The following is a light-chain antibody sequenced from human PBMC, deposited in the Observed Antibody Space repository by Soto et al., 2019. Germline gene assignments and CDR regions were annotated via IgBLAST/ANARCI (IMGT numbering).Light chain of an antibody. Sequence: QTVVTQPPSASGTPGQRVTISCSGSNSNIGRNTVNWYQQFPGAAPNLLIHSDNERPSGVPDRFSGSRSGTSASLAISGLKSEDEADYYCAAWDESPNVPVFGGGTKLTVL. V-gene: IGLV1-44*01. CDR3: AAWDESPNVPV. CDR1: NSNIGRNT. CDR2: SDN. J-gene: IGLJ3*02.